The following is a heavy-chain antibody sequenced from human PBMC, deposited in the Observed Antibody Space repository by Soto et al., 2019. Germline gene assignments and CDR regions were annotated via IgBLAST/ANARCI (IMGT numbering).Heavy chain of an antibody. V-gene: IGHV3-74*01. CDR3: TRGSYDGNYYYGMDV. Sequence: EVQVVESGGGLVQPGGSLRLSCAASGFTFRSYWMHWVRQAPGKGLVWVSRINPDGRSTSYADSVKGRFTISRDNAKNTLYLQMNSLRAEDTAVYYCTRGSYDGNYYYGMDVWGQGTTVTVSS. D-gene: IGHD3-16*01. CDR1: GFTFRSYW. J-gene: IGHJ6*02. CDR2: INPDGRST.